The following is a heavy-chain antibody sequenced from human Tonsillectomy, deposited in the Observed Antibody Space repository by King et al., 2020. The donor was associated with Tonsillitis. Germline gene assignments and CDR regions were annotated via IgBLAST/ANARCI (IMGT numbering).Heavy chain of an antibody. Sequence: VQLVESGGGLVQPGRSLKLSCAASGFTFDDYAMHWVRQAPGKGLEWVSGISWTTGSVGYADSVKGRFTISRDNAKDSLYLQMNSLRTEDTALYYCANVSVVMTAKDAFDIWGQGTMVSVSS. J-gene: IGHJ3*02. D-gene: IGHD2-21*02. CDR2: ISWTTGSV. CDR3: ANVSVVMTAKDAFDI. CDR1: GFTFDDYA. V-gene: IGHV3-9*01.